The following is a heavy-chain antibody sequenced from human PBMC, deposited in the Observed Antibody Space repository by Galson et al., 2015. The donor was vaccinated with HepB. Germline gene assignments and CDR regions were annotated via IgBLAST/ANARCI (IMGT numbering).Heavy chain of an antibody. CDR3: ARVRVVKSPDLGY. V-gene: IGHV1-2*02. CDR2: INPNSGDT. J-gene: IGHJ4*02. CDR1: GYTFTDYH. D-gene: IGHD3-22*01. Sequence: SVKVSCKAAGYTFTDYHMHWVRLAPGQELERMGWINPNSGDTNYAQKFQGRVTMTRDTSVTTVYMELSGLRPDGTALYYCARVRVVKSPDLGYWGQGTLVTVSS.